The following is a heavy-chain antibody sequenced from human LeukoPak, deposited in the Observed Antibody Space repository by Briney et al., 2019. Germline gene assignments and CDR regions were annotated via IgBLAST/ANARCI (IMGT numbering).Heavy chain of an antibody. CDR1: GFTFSSYS. CDR3: ARVYYDFWSGYYPPYYYYGMDV. D-gene: IGHD3-3*01. CDR2: ISSSSSYI. J-gene: IGHJ6*02. Sequence: GGSLRLSCAASGFTFSSYSMNWVRQAPGKGLEWVSSISSSSSYIYYADSVKGRFTISRDNAKNSLYLQMNSLRAEDTAVYYCARVYYDFWSGYYPPYYYYGMDVWGQGTTVTVSS. V-gene: IGHV3-21*01.